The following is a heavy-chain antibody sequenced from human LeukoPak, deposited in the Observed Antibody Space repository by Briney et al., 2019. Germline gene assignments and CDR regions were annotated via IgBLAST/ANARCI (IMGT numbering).Heavy chain of an antibody. CDR3: ARAGTGGYFDH. V-gene: IGHV3-7*01. CDR2: MKEDGSVE. D-gene: IGHD3-10*01. Sequence: GGSLRLSCITSGLTFSASWLSWVRQAPGKGLEWVANMKEDGSVEDYVDSVRGRFTISRDNAKNSLYLQMDSLRAEDTAVYYCARAGTGGYFDHWGQGTLVTVSS. CDR1: GLTFSASW. J-gene: IGHJ4*02.